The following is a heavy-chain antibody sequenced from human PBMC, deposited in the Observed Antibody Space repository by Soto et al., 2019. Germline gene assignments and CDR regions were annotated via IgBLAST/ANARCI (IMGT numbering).Heavy chain of an antibody. D-gene: IGHD6-13*01. J-gene: IGHJ4*02. CDR2: INPDSGGT. CDR1: GYSFTAYY. V-gene: IGHV1-2*04. Sequence: ASVKVSCKASGYSFTAYYIHWVRQAPGQGLEWMGWINPDSGGTDYAQKFEGWVTLTRDTSIDTVYMELTRLKSNDTAVYYCARAVGGDGSSWYRGGYDSWGQGTQVTVSS. CDR3: ARAVGGDGSSWYRGGYDS.